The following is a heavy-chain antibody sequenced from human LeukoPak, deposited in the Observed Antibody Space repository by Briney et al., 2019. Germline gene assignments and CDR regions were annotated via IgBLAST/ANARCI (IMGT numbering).Heavy chain of an antibody. CDR1: GGSISSSSYY. CDR2: IYYSGST. CDR3: ARSSGPYSSSSSWFDP. D-gene: IGHD6-6*01. J-gene: IGHJ5*02. Sequence: SETLSLTCTVSGGSISSSSYYWGWIRQPPGKGLEWIGSIYYSGSTYYNPSLKSRVTISVDTSKNQFSLKLSSVTAADTAVYYCARSSGPYSSSSSWFDPWGQGTLVTVSS. V-gene: IGHV4-39*01.